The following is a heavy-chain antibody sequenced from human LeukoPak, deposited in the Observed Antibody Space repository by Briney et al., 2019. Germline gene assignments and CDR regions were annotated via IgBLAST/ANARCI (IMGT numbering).Heavy chain of an antibody. V-gene: IGHV3-33*01. CDR2: LVYDARS. CDR1: GFPFSSYG. D-gene: IGHD6-19*01. CDR3: ARDLSAAFDF. Sequence: GTSLRLSCAASGFPFSSYGMHWVRQAPGRGLEWVARLVYDARSDYANSVKGRFSISRDDSKNTLFLDMSNLRVEDTALYYCARDLSAAFDFWGQGVLVTVSS. J-gene: IGHJ4*02.